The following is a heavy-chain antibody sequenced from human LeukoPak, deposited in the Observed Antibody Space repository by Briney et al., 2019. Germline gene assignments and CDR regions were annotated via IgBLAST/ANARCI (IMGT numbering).Heavy chain of an antibody. CDR3: AKSHPRNDAFDI. CDR1: GYTFTSYA. J-gene: IGHJ3*02. V-gene: IGHV1-3*01. Sequence: ASVKVSCKASGYTFTSYAMHWVRQTPGQRLEWMGWINAGNGNTKYSQKFQGRVTITRDTSASTAYMELSSLRSEDTAVYYCAKSHPRNDAFDIWGQGTMVTVSS. CDR2: INAGNGNT.